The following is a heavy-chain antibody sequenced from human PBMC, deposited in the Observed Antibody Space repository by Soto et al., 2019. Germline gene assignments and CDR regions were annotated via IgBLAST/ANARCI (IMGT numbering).Heavy chain of an antibody. CDR2: ISYSGST. CDR3: AREVNNYYGMDV. V-gene: IGHV4-30-4*08. Sequence: PSETLSLTCSISGASISTDDYYWSWCRQPPGKGLEWIGYISYSGSTYYNLGLKRRSTISVDTSKTQFSRILSSVTPVDTAVFYCAREVNNYYGMDVWGQGTTGT. CDR1: GASISTDDYY. J-gene: IGHJ6*02.